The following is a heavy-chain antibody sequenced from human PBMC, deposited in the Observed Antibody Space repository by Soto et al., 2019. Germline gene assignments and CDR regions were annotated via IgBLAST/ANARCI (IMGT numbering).Heavy chain of an antibody. CDR1: GFTFSSYA. D-gene: IGHD1-1*01. CDR2: RSGRGGST. Sequence: GGAVRLPGAASGFTFSSYAVSGVRQAPGKGVEGAAGRSGRGGSTYSADPVKGRRTMSRDNSKNTLGLQMNGLRAEDTAVQYGAKDSASGHSSLEVASKVVDRGQGSLVTVSS. V-gene: IGHV3-23*01. CDR3: AKDSASGHSSLEVASKVVD. J-gene: IGHJ4*02.